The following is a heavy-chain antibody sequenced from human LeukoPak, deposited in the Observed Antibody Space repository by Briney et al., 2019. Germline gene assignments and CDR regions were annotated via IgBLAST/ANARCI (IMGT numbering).Heavy chain of an antibody. J-gene: IGHJ5*02. CDR3: AKGSSSSWYFNWFDP. Sequence: GRSLRLSCAASGFTFDDYAMHWVRQAPGKGLGWVSGISWNSGSIGYADSVKGRFTISRDNAKNSLYLQMNSLRAEDTALYYCAKGSSSSWYFNWFDPWGQGTLVTVSS. V-gene: IGHV3-9*01. CDR1: GFTFDDYA. D-gene: IGHD6-13*01. CDR2: ISWNSGSI.